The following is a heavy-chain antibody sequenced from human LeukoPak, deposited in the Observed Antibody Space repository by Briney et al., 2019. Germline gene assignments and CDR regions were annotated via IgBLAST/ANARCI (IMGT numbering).Heavy chain of an antibody. Sequence: GGSLRLSCAASGFTLSSYEMNWVRQAPGKGLEWVAYISSSGSAIYDAESVKGRFTISRENAKNSLYLQMNSLRVEDTAVYYCGRDAGPTRYYYGMDVWGQGTTVTVSS. CDR3: GRDAGPTRYYYGMDV. CDR2: ISSSGSAI. V-gene: IGHV3-48*03. CDR1: GFTLSSYE. J-gene: IGHJ6*02. D-gene: IGHD3-10*01.